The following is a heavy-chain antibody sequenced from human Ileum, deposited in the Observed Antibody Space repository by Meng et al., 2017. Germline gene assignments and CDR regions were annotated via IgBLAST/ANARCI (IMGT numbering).Heavy chain of an antibody. V-gene: IGHV3-23*01. J-gene: IGHJ4*02. D-gene: IGHD4-23*01. Sequence: GGSLRLSCAASGFTFSTFAMTWVRQAPGKGLEWVSGFSNSGGNTYYAESVKGRFTISRDNSKSTLYLQMTSLRAEDTAVYYCVKGGWGNRFDYWGQGVLVTVS. CDR1: GFTFSTFA. CDR2: FSNSGGNT. CDR3: VKGGWGNRFDY.